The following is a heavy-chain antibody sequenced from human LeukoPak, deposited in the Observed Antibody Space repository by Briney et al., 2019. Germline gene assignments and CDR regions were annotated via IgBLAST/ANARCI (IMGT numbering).Heavy chain of an antibody. CDR2: IYYSGST. CDR3: AREPPPYSSGWLPDAFDI. V-gene: IGHV4-59*01. CDR1: GGSISSYY. J-gene: IGHJ3*02. Sequence: PSETLSLTCTVSGGSISSYYWSWIRQPPGKGLEWIGYIYYSGSTNYNPSLKSRVTISVDTSKNQFSLKLSSVTAADTAVYYCAREPPPYSSGWLPDAFDIWGQGTMVTVSS. D-gene: IGHD6-19*01.